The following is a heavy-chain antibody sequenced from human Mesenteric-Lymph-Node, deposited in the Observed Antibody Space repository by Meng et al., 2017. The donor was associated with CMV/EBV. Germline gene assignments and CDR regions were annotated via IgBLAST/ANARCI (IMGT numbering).Heavy chain of an antibody. D-gene: IGHD2-21*01. CDR3: AREAYLRATTEHWFDP. V-gene: IGHV1-8*02. CDR1: GYTFIGYY. Sequence: ASVKVSCKVSGYTFIGYYIHWVRQATGQGLEWMGWMNPNSGNSGYAQKFQGRVSMAWNTSINTAYMELSSLRYEDTAIYYCAREAYLRATTEHWFDPWGQGTLVTVSS. J-gene: IGHJ5*02. CDR2: MNPNSGNS.